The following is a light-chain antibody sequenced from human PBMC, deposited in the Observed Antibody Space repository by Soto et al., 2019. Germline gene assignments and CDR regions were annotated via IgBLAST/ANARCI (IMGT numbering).Light chain of an antibody. J-gene: IGKJ5*01. CDR3: QQRNIWPPVT. V-gene: IGKV3-11*01. CDR2: DAS. CDR1: QGVSSY. Sequence: EIVLTQSPATLSLSPGERATLSCRASQGVSSYLAWYQQKPGQAPRLLIYDASNRATGIPARFSGRESGTDFTLTITTLEPEDSAVYYCQQRNIWPPVTFGQGTRLEIK.